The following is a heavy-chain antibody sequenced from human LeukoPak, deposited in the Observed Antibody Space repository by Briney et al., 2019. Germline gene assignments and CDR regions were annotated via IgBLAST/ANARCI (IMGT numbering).Heavy chain of an antibody. CDR3: ARGGWAHNNRYFDL. Sequence: PGGSLRLSCAASGFTFSSYDMHWVRQAAGKGLEWVSAFGSAGDTYYPGSVKGRFTISREDAKNSFYLQMNSLRAGDTAVYYCARGGWAHNNRYFDLWGRGTLVTVSS. D-gene: IGHD1/OR15-1a*01. J-gene: IGHJ2*01. V-gene: IGHV3-13*04. CDR1: GFTFSSYD. CDR2: FGSAGDT.